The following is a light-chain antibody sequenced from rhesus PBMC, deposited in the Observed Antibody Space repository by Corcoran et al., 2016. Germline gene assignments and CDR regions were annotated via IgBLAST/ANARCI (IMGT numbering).Light chain of an antibody. CDR1: QGISSY. CDR3: QQGYSTPYS. J-gene: IGKJ2*01. V-gene: IGKV1-32*03. CDR2: YAN. Sequence: DIQMSQSPSSLSASVGDRVTITCRASQGISSYLNWYQQKPGKAPKLLIYYANSLASGVPSMFSVRGAGTDYTLTITSLQPEDFATYYCQQGYSTPYSFGQGTKVEIK.